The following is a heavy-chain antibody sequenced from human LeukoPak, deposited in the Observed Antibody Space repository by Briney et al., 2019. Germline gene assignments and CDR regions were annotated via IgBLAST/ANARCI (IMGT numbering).Heavy chain of an antibody. CDR1: GYTFTSYY. V-gene: IGHV1-46*01. CDR2: INPSGGST. D-gene: IGHD6-13*01. J-gene: IGHJ4*02. Sequence: GASVKVSCKASGYTFTSYYMHWVRQAPGQGLEWMGIINPSGGSTSYAQKFQGRVTMTRDTSTSTVYMELSSLRSEDTAVYYCVTNPEYSSSWYYFDYWGQGTLVTVSS. CDR3: VTNPEYSSSWYYFDY.